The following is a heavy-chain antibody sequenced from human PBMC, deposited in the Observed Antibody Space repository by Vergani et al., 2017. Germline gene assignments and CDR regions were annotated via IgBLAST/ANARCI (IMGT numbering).Heavy chain of an antibody. CDR1: GYTFTGYY. D-gene: IGHD2-2*01. Sequence: QVQLVQSGAEVKKPGASVKVSCKASGYTFTGYYMHWVRQAPGQGLEWMGWINPNSGGTNYAQKFQGRVTMTRDTSISTAYMELSRLRSDDTAVYYCARGRDCSSTSCSTNAFDIWGQGTMVTVSS. CDR3: ARGRDCSSTSCSTNAFDI. CDR2: INPNSGGT. V-gene: IGHV1-2*02. J-gene: IGHJ3*02.